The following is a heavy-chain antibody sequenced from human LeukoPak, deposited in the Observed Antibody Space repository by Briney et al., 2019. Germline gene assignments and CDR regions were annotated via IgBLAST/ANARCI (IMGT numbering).Heavy chain of an antibody. V-gene: IGHV3-21*01. J-gene: IGHJ6*03. Sequence: GGSLRLSCAASGFTFSSYSMNWVREAPGKGLEWVSSIISSSSYIYYADSVKGRFTISRDNAKNSLYLQMNSLRAEDTAVYYCARDWRPLDYSMGYYYYYYMDVWGKGTTVTVSS. CDR1: GFTFSSYS. CDR2: IISSSSYI. D-gene: IGHD4-11*01. CDR3: ARDWRPLDYSMGYYYYYYMDV.